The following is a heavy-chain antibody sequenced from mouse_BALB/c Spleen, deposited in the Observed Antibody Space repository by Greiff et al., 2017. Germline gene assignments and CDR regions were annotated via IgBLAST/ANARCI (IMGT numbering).Heavy chain of an antibody. J-gene: IGHJ4*01. D-gene: IGHD4-1*01. Sequence: QVQLQQPGAELVKPGASVKMSCKASGYTFTSYNMHWVKQTPGQGLEWIGAIYPGNGDTSYNQKFKGKATLTADKSSSTAYMQLSSLTSEDSAVYYCARDWAMDYWGQGTTLTVSS. V-gene: IGHV1-12*01. CDR3: ARDWAMDY. CDR1: GYTFTSYN. CDR2: IYPGNGDT.